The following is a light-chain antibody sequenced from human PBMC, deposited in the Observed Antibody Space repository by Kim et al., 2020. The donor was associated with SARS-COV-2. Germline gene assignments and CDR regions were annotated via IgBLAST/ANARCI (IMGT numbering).Light chain of an antibody. CDR2: DVD. CDR3: CSYAGSYIWV. CDR1: SSDVGGYNY. V-gene: IGLV2-11*01. Sequence: QSALTQPRSVSGSPGQSVTISCTGTSSDVGGYNYVSWYQQHPDKAPKLMIYDVDKRPSGIPDRFSGSKSGNTASLTISGLQAEDEADYYCCSYAGSYIWVFGGGTQLTVL. J-gene: IGLJ3*02.